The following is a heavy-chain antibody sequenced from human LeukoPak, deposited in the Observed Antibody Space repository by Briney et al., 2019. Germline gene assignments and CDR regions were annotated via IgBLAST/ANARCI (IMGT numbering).Heavy chain of an antibody. Sequence: ASVKVSCKASGYTFTIYYMHWVRQAPGQGLECMGIINPSGGSTSYAQKFQGRVTMTRATSTSTVYMELSSLRSENTAVYYCARPLRIAVAGILAYWGQGTLVTVSS. CDR2: INPSGGST. D-gene: IGHD6-19*01. CDR3: ARPLRIAVAGILAY. J-gene: IGHJ4*02. CDR1: GYTFTIYY. V-gene: IGHV1-46*01.